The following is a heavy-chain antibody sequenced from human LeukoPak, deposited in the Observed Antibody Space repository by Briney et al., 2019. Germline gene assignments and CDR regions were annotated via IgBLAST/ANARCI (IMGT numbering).Heavy chain of an antibody. Sequence: GASVKVSCKASGYTFTSYGISWVRQAPGQGLEWMGWISAYNGNTNYAQELQGRVTMTTDTSTSTAYMELRSLRSDDTAVYYCAIGPPTYSSSRFDPWGQRTLVTVSS. J-gene: IGHJ5*02. V-gene: IGHV1-18*01. D-gene: IGHD6-13*01. CDR3: AIGPPTYSSSRFDP. CDR1: GYTFTSYG. CDR2: ISAYNGNT.